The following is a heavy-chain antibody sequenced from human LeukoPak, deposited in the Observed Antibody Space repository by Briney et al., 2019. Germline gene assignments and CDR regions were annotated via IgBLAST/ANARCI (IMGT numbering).Heavy chain of an antibody. CDR3: ARVSSWRDAFDI. J-gene: IGHJ3*02. V-gene: IGHV4-59*01. Sequence: PETLSLTCIVSGGSISTYYWSWIRQPPGKGLEWIGYIYYSGSTNYTPSLQSRVTISVDTSKNQFSLKLSSVTAADTAVYYCARVSSWRDAFDIWGQGTMVTVSS. CDR1: GGSISTYY. CDR2: IYYSGST.